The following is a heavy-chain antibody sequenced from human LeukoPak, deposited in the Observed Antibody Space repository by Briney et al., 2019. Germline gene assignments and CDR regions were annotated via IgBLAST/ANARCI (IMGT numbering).Heavy chain of an antibody. V-gene: IGHV4-38-2*02. CDR1: GYPINNAYY. CDR2: IYHSGST. J-gene: IGHJ4*02. D-gene: IGHD6-13*01. Sequence: PPETLSLTCTVSGYPINNAYYWVWIRQPPGRGLEWIGSIYHSGSTYYNPSLRSRVTISVDTSKNQFSLKLSSVTAADTAVYYCARDVFSGSSWYVGYWGQGTLVTVSS. CDR3: ARDVFSGSSWYVGY.